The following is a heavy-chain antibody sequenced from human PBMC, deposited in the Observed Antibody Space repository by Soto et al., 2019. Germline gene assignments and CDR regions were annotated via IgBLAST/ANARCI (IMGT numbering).Heavy chain of an antibody. CDR1: GGTFSSYT. V-gene: IGHV1-69*02. CDR3: ARGRGYSYGYSLDAFDI. J-gene: IGHJ3*02. Sequence: QVQLVQSGAEVKKPGSSVKVSCKASGGTFSSYTISWVRQAPGQGLEWMGRIIPILGIANYAQKFQGRVTITADKSTSTAYMERSSLRSEDTAVYYCARGRGYSYGYSLDAFDIWGQGTMVTVSS. D-gene: IGHD5-18*01. CDR2: IIPILGIA.